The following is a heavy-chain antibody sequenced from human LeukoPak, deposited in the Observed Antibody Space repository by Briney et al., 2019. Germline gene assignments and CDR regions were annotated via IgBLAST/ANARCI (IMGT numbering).Heavy chain of an antibody. CDR3: ARDPGPMTTVVTA. V-gene: IGHV4-30-4*01. CDR1: GGSISSGDYY. D-gene: IGHD4-23*01. J-gene: IGHJ5*02. Sequence: SETLSLTCTVSGGSISSGDYYWSWIRQPPGKGLEWIGYIYYSGSTYYNPPLKSRVTISVDTSKNQFSLKLSSVTAADTAVYYCARDPGPMTTVVTAWGQGTLVTVSS. CDR2: IYYSGST.